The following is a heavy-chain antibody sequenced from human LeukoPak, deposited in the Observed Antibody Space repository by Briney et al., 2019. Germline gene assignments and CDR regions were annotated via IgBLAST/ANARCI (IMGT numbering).Heavy chain of an antibody. V-gene: IGHV1-69*01. D-gene: IGHD3-22*01. CDR2: IIPIFGTA. Sequence: SVKVSCKASGGTFSSYAISWVRQAPGQGLEWMGGIIPIFGTANYAQKFQGRVTITADESTSTAYMELSSLRSEDTAVYYCARGGTYYYDSSGADDAFDIWGQGTMVTVSS. J-gene: IGHJ3*02. CDR1: GGTFSSYA. CDR3: ARGGTYYYDSSGADDAFDI.